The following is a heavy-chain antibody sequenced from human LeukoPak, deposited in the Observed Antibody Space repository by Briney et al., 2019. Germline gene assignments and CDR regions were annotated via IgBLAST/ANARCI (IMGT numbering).Heavy chain of an antibody. CDR2: IYYSGST. CDR1: GGSISSSSYY. D-gene: IGHD1-26*01. Sequence: PSETLSLTCTVSGGSISSSSYYWGWIRQPPGKGLEWIGSIYYSGSTYYNPSLKSRVTISVDTSKNQFSLKLSSVTAADTAVYYCARDQDGYSGSHGGYYYFDYWGQGTLVTVSS. CDR3: ARDQDGYSGSHGGYYYFDY. V-gene: IGHV4-39*07. J-gene: IGHJ4*02.